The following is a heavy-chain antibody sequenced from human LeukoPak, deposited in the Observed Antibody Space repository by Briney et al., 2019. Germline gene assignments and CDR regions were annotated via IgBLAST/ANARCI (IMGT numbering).Heavy chain of an antibody. D-gene: IGHD2-15*01. CDR1: GGSISSGDYY. V-gene: IGHV4-30-4*01. CDR2: IYYSGST. CDR3: ARDVVAATRWFDP. J-gene: IGHJ5*02. Sequence: SETLSLTCTVSGGSISSGDYYWSWIRQPPGKGLEWIGYIYYSGSTYYNPSLKSRVTISVDTSKNQFSLKLSSVTAADTAVYYCARDVVAATRWFDPWGQGTLVTVSS.